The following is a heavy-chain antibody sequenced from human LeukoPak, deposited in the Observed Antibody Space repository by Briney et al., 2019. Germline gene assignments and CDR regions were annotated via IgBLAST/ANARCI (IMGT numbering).Heavy chain of an antibody. CDR2: INTDGSST. V-gene: IGHV3-74*01. CDR3: ARLGPVTKDHYCDY. J-gene: IGHJ4*02. CDR1: GFIFSSYW. D-gene: IGHD4-17*01. Sequence: GSLRLSCAASGFIFSSYWMHWVRHAPGKGLAWVSRINTDGSSTSYADSVKGRFTISRDNAKNTLYLQMNSLRAEDTAVYFCARLGPVTKDHYCDYWGQGTLVTVSS.